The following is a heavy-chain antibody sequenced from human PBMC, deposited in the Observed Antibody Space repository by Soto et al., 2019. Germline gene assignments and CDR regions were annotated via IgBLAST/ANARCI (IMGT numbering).Heavy chain of an antibody. CDR2: ISGNCAST. J-gene: IGHJ4*02. V-gene: IGHV3-23*01. CDR1: GFSSISSC. CDR3: ARDVPPTF. Sequence: PGGPLRLSCAASGFSSISSCITWLRQIPVKGLEWVSDISGNCASTHYADSVKGRFMISRDNSMKTLFLQMNSLRAEDTAVYYCARDVPPTFWGQGVQVTVS.